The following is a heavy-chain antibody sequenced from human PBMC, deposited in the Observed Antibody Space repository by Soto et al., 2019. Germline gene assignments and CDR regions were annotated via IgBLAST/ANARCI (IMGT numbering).Heavy chain of an antibody. CDR1: GGSISSSSYY. CDR3: ARRGYYDSSGYYRRDY. D-gene: IGHD3-22*01. Sequence: PSETLSLTCTVSGGSISSSSYYWGWIRQPPGKGLEWIGSIYYSGSTYYNPSLKSRVTISVDTSKNQFSLKLSSVTAADTAVYYCARRGYYDSSGYYRRDYWGQGTLVTVS. CDR2: IYYSGST. V-gene: IGHV4-39*01. J-gene: IGHJ4*02.